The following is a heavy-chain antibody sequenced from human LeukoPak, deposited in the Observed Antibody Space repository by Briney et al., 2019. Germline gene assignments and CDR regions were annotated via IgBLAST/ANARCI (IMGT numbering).Heavy chain of an antibody. V-gene: IGHV3-48*04. CDR2: VSSSGSAI. CDR3: ARDDGSYCLYH. J-gene: IGHJ4*02. Sequence: GGSLRLSCAASGFTLTHYNMNWVRQAPGKGLEWVSYVSSSGSAIYYADSVKGRFTISRDNAKNSLYLQMNSLRAEDTAVYYCARDDGSYCLYHWGQGTLVTVSS. CDR1: GFTLTHYN. D-gene: IGHD1-26*01.